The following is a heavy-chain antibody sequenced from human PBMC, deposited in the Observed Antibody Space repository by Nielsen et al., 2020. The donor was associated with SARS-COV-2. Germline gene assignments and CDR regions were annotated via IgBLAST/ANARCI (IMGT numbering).Heavy chain of an antibody. Sequence: GGSLRLFCAASGFTFDDYAMHWVRQAPGKGLEWVSGISWNSGSIGYADSVKGRFTISRDNAKNSLYLQMNSLRAEDTALYYCAKIGGSGSYYQDYWGQGTLVTVSS. D-gene: IGHD3-10*01. V-gene: IGHV3-9*01. CDR3: AKIGGSGSYYQDY. CDR1: GFTFDDYA. CDR2: ISWNSGSI. J-gene: IGHJ4*02.